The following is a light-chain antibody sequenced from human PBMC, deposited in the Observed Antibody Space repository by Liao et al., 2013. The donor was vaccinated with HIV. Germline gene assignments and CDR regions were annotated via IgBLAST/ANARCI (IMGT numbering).Light chain of an antibody. CDR2: QDD. J-gene: IGLJ1*01. Sequence: PALVIYQDDKRPSTIPERFSGSSSGTTVTLTISGVQAEDEADYYCQSEDNNTTYVFGSGTKVTVL. CDR3: QSEDNNTTYV. V-gene: IGLV3-25*03.